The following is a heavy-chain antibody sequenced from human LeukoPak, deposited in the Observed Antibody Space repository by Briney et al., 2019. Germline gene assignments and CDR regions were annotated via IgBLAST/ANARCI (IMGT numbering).Heavy chain of an antibody. V-gene: IGHV3-23*01. CDR3: AKSGVGYYYYYMDV. J-gene: IGHJ6*03. D-gene: IGHD1-26*01. CDR1: GFTFSSYA. Sequence: GGSLRLSCAASGFTFSSYAMSWVRQAPGKGLEWVSAMSGSGGSTYYADSVKGRFTISRDNSKNTLYLQMNSLRAEDTAVYYCAKSGVGYYYYYMDVWGKGTTVTVSS. CDR2: MSGSGGST.